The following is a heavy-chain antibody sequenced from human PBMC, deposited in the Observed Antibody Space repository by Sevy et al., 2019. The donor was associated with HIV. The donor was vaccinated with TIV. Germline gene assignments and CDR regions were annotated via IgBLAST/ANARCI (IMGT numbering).Heavy chain of an antibody. V-gene: IGHV3-11*01. D-gene: IGHD6-13*01. CDR2: ISFSGETI. Sequence: GGSLRLSCAAFGFIFNDYYMTWIRQAPGKGLEWVSYISFSGETIDYADSVKGRFTISRDNAKNSLYLQMNSLRVEDTAVYYCARERGRIGGRVIVAAAAYWGQGTLVTVSS. CDR3: ARERGRIGGRVIVAAAAY. J-gene: IGHJ4*02. CDR1: GFIFNDYY.